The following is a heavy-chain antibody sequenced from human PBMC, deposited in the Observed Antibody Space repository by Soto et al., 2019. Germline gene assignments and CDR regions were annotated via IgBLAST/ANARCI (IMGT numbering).Heavy chain of an antibody. J-gene: IGHJ6*02. Sequence: SVKVSCKASGGTFSSYAISWVRQAPGQGLEWMGGIIPIFGTANYAQKFQGRVTITADESTSTAYMELSSLRSEDTAVYYCARGTNLGGYAPGMDVWGQGTTVTVSS. V-gene: IGHV1-69*13. CDR2: IIPIFGTA. D-gene: IGHD5-12*01. CDR1: GGTFSSYA. CDR3: ARGTNLGGYAPGMDV.